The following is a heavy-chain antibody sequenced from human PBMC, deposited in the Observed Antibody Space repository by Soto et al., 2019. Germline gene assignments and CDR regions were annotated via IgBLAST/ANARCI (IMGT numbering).Heavy chain of an antibody. V-gene: IGHV4-34*01. D-gene: IGHD5-18*01. Sequence: SETLSLTGAVYGGSFSGYYWSWIRQPPGKWLEWIGEINHSESTNYNPSLKSRVTISVDTSKTQFSLKLSSGPAANTAVYYCARGKNYSYCYSWGYYYYGMDVWGQGPTVTVSS. CDR2: INHSEST. CDR3: ARGKNYSYCYSWGYYYYGMDV. CDR1: GGSFSGYY. J-gene: IGHJ6*02.